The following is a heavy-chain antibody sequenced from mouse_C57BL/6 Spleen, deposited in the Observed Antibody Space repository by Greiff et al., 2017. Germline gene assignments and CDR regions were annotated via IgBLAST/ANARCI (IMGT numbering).Heavy chain of an antibody. CDR3: AREKAY. CDR2: IDPSDSYT. Sequence: QVQLQQPGAELVKPGASVKLSCKASGYTFTSYWMQWVKQRPGQGLEWIGEIDPSDSYTNYNQKFKGKATLTVDTSSSTAYMQLSSLTSDDSAVYYCAREKAYWGQGTLVTVSA. J-gene: IGHJ3*01. CDR1: GYTFTSYW. V-gene: IGHV1-50*01.